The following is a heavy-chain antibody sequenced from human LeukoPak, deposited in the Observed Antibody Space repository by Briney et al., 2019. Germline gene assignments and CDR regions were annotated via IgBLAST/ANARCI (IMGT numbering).Heavy chain of an antibody. CDR2: IKQDGSEK. CDR3: ARDREYCSSTSCYYYYYMDV. V-gene: IGHV3-7*01. CDR1: GFTFSSYW. D-gene: IGHD2-2*01. Sequence: GGSLRLSCAASGFTFSSYWMSWVRQAPGKGLEWVANIKQDGSEKYYVDSVKGRFTISRDNAKNSLYLQMNSLRAEDTAVYYCARDREYCSSTSCYYYYYMDVWGKGTTVTVSS. J-gene: IGHJ6*03.